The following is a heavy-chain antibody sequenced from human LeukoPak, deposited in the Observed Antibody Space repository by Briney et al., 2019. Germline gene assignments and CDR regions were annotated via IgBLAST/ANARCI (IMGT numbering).Heavy chain of an antibody. J-gene: IGHJ6*04. D-gene: IGHD3-10*01. CDR3: ARGPSLLWFGNV. CDR1: GGSLRGYY. Sequence: SETLSLTCAVYGGSLRGYYWSWIRQAPGRGLEWIGEISHSGTTMYNPALTSRLTISVDTSKNHFSLNLTSVTAADTAVYYCARGPSLLWFGNVWGKGTTVTVSS. CDR2: ISHSGTT. V-gene: IGHV4-34*01.